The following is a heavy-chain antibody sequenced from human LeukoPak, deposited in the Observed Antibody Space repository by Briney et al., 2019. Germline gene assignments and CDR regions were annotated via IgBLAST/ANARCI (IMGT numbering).Heavy chain of an antibody. CDR2: ISPDGSET. J-gene: IGHJ4*02. Sequence: PGGSLRLSCAASGFSFSNFWMHWGRQAPGEGRVWVSRISPDGSETTYADSVKGRFTISRDNAKNTLYLQLSSLRAEDTAVYYCARDMWESFDYWGQGALVTVSS. D-gene: IGHD1-26*01. CDR3: ARDMWESFDY. V-gene: IGHV3-74*01. CDR1: GFSFSNFW.